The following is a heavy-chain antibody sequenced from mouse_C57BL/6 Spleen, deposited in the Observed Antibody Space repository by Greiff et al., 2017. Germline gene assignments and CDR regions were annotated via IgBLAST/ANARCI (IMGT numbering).Heavy chain of an antibody. V-gene: IGHV1-26*01. CDR3: ARGAGNYPYAMDY. J-gene: IGHJ4*01. Sequence: EVQLQQSGPELVKPGASVKISCKASGYTFTDYYMNWVKQSHGKSLEWIGDINPNNGGTSYNQKFKGKATSTVDKSSSTAYMELRSLTSEDSAVYYCARGAGNYPYAMDYSGQGTSVTVSS. CDR2: INPNNGGT. D-gene: IGHD2-1*01. CDR1: GYTFTDYY.